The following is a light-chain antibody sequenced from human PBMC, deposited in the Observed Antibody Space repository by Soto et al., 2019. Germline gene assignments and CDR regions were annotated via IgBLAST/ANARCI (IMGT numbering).Light chain of an antibody. CDR3: LQHNSYPLT. V-gene: IGKV3-15*01. CDR1: QSVSSN. CDR2: GAS. J-gene: IGKJ4*01. Sequence: EIVMTQSPATLSVSPWERATLSCRASQSVSSNLAWYQQKPGQAPRLLIYGASTRATGIPARFSGSGSGTEFTLTISSLQPEDSATYYCLQHNSYPLTFGGGTKVDIK.